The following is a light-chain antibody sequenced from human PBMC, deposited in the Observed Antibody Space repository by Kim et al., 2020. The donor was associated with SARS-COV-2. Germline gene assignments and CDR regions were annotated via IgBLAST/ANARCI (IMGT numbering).Light chain of an antibody. CDR3: QQRGNWVT. V-gene: IGKV3-11*01. CDR1: QSVDVY. CDR2: DAS. Sequence: CLAKEEVASLACMTSQSVDVYLAWYQQKPGQAPRLLIYDASKRATGVPARFSGSGSGTDFTLTISSREPEDFAVYYCQQRGNWVTFGGGTKVDIK. J-gene: IGKJ4*01.